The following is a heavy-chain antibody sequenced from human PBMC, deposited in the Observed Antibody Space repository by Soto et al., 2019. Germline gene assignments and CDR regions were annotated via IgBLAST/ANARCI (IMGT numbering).Heavy chain of an antibody. CDR1: DGSFSGYS. V-gene: IGHV4-34*01. Sequence: PSETLSLTCVVYDGSFSGYSWNWIRRPPGKGLEWIGEVDHSGSTNYNPSVKSRVTISLDTSKNQFSLKLTSVTAADTAVYYCAREDYSYYYYYGMDVWGQGTTVTVSS. J-gene: IGHJ6*02. CDR3: AREDYSYYYYYGMDV. CDR2: VDHSGST. D-gene: IGHD4-4*01.